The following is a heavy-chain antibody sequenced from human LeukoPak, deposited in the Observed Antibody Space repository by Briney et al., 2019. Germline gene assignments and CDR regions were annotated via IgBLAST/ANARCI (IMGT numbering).Heavy chain of an antibody. CDR1: GGSISSYY. CDR3: ARESSSPPAYYYCMDV. CDR2: IYTSGST. Sequence: SETLSLTCTVSGGSISSYYWSWIRQPAGKGLEWIGRIYTSGSTNYNPSLKSRVTMSVDTSKNQFSLKLSSVTAADTAVYYCARESSSPPAYYYCMDVWGKGTTVTVSS. J-gene: IGHJ6*03. D-gene: IGHD6-6*01. V-gene: IGHV4-4*07.